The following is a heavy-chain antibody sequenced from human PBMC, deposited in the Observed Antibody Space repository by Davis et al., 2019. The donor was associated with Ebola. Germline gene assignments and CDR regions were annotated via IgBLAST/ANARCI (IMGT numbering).Heavy chain of an antibody. CDR3: AHTPPMITFGGVIVKKEDYFDY. CDR2: IYWDDDK. V-gene: IGHV2-5*02. CDR1: GFSLSTSGVG. Sequence: SGPTLVKPTQTLTLTCTFSGFSLSTSGVGVGWIRQPPGKALEWLALIYWDDDKRYSPSLKSRLTITKDTSKNQVVLTMTNMDPVDTATYYCAHTPPMITFGGVIVKKEDYFDYWGQGTLVTVSS. J-gene: IGHJ4*02. D-gene: IGHD3-16*02.